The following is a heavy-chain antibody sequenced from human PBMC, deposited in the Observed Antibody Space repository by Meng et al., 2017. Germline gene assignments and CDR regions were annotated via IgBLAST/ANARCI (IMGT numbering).Heavy chain of an antibody. J-gene: IGHJ4*02. D-gene: IGHD3-22*01. CDR2: INPSGGST. CDR3: AREKYYYDSSGLEDY. CDR1: GNTFPSYY. Sequence: QVELEQAGAAAKKPGASGDVSCKASGNTFPSYYMHWVRQAPGQGLEWMGTINPSGGSTSYAQKFQGRVTMTRDTSTSTVYMELSSLRSEDTAVYYCAREKYYYDSSGLEDYWGQGTLVTVSS. V-gene: IGHV1-46*01.